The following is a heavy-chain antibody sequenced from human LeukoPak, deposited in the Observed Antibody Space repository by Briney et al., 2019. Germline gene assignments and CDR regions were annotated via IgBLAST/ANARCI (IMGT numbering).Heavy chain of an antibody. J-gene: IGHJ6*03. CDR3: AKEGSSSLYYYYSMDV. V-gene: IGHV3-30*02. D-gene: IGHD6-6*01. CDR1: GFTFSSYG. Sequence: PGGSLRLSCAASGFTFSSYGMHWVRQAPGKGLEWVAFIRYDGSNKYYADSVKGRFTISRDNSKNTVYLQMNSLRAEDTAAYYCAKEGSSSLYYYYSMDVWGKGTTVTVSS. CDR2: IRYDGSNK.